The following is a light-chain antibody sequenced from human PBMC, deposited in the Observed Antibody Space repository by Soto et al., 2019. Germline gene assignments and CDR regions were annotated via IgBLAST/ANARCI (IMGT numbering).Light chain of an antibody. V-gene: IGLV2-11*01. Sequence: QSALTQPRSVSGSPGQSVTISCTGTRSDVGGYKYVSWYQHHPGKAPKVMIYDVSKRPSGVPDRFSGSKSGNTASLTISGLQAEDEAVYYCCSYAGTYTWVFGGGTKVTVL. CDR1: RSDVGGYKY. CDR2: DVS. J-gene: IGLJ3*02. CDR3: CSYAGTYTWV.